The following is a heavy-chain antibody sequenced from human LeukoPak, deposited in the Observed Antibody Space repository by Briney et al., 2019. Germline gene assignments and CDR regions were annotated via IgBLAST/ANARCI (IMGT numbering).Heavy chain of an antibody. V-gene: IGHV1-46*01. CDR2: INPSGGST. CDR3: ARAYVYSGYADAFDI. D-gene: IGHD5-12*01. J-gene: IGHJ3*02. Sequence: ASVKVSCKASGYTFTSYYMHWVRQAPGQGLEWMGVINPSGGSTSYAQKFQGRVTMTRDTSTSTVYMELSSLRSEDTAVYYCARAYVYSGYADAFDIWGQGTMVTVSS. CDR1: GYTFTSYY.